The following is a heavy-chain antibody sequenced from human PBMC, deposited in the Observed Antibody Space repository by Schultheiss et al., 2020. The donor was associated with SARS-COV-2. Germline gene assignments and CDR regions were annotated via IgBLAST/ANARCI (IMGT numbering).Heavy chain of an antibody. V-gene: IGHV1-18*01. J-gene: IGHJ6*02. CDR1: GYTFTSYG. D-gene: IGHD3-3*01. Sequence: ASVKVSCKASGYTFTSYGISWVRQAPGQGLEWMGWISAYNGNTNYAQKLQGRVTMTTDTSTSTAYMELSSLRSDDTAVYYCARVRSYDSSYYGMDVWGQGTTVTVSS. CDR3: ARVRSYDSSYYGMDV. CDR2: ISAYNGNT.